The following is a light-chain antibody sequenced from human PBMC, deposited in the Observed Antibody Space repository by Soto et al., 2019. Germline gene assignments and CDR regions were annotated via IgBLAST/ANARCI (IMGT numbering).Light chain of an antibody. CDR2: DVF. Sequence: DIQMTQSASSLPASVGDTVTISCQASQDISKYLNWFQQKPGKAPKLLIYDVFNVETGVPSRFSGRGSGTDFTLIISNLQPEDFAKYYCQQYDPLPITFGGGTKVDI. CDR1: QDISKY. CDR3: QQYDPLPIT. J-gene: IGKJ4*01. V-gene: IGKV1-33*01.